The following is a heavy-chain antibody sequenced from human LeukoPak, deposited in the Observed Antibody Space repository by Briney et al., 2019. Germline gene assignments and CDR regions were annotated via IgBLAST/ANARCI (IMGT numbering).Heavy chain of an antibody. V-gene: IGHV4-59*01. J-gene: IGHJ4*02. Sequence: SETLSLTCTISGDSTNTYFWSWIRQPPGKGLEWIGYIYYSGSTNYNPSLKSRVTISVDTSKNQFSLKLSSVTAADTAVYYCARGKYSGSYFDYWGQGTLVTVSS. CDR3: ARGKYSGSYFDY. D-gene: IGHD1-26*01. CDR2: IYYSGST. CDR1: GDSTNTYF.